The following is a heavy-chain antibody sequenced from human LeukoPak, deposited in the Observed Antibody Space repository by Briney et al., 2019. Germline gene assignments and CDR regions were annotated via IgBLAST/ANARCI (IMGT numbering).Heavy chain of an antibody. CDR3: ARTPRAMGLAAAGWFDP. CDR2: IVVGSGNT. CDR1: GFTFTSSA. J-gene: IGHJ5*02. V-gene: IGHV1-58*02. D-gene: IGHD6-13*01. Sequence: SVKVSCKASGFTFTSSAMQWVRQARGQRLEWIGWIVVGSGNTNYAQKFQERVTITRDMSTSTAYMELSSLRSEDTAVYYCARTPRAMGLAAAGWFDPWGQGTLVTVSS.